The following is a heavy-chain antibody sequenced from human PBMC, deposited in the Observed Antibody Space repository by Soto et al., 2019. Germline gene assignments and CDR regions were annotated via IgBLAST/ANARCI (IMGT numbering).Heavy chain of an antibody. CDR1: GGSMNNYY. J-gene: IGHJ4*02. D-gene: IGHD3-22*01. CDR2: LYDSGIS. CDR3: ARSRYYDSPGSFSAATDN. Sequence: SETLSLTCIVSGGSMNNYYWSWVRQTPGKGLEWIGYLYDSGISIYNPSLKGRVTISKDKSKNQFSLRLTAVTAADTGVYYCARSRYYDSPGSFSAATDNWGQGALVTVSS. V-gene: IGHV4-59*01.